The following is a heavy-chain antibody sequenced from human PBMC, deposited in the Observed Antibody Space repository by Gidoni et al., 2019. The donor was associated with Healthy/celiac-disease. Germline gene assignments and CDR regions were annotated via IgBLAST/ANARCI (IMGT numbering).Heavy chain of an antibody. D-gene: IGHD4-17*01. CDR3: ARVDRGTTVTTEGNDY. Sequence: QVQLVQSGAEVKKPGSSVKVSCKASGGTFSRYAISWVRQAPGQGLEWMGGIIPIFGTANDAQKFQGRVTITADESTSTAYMELSSLRSEDTAVYYCARVDRGTTVTTEGNDYWGQGTLVTVSS. V-gene: IGHV1-69*01. J-gene: IGHJ4*02. CDR2: IIPIFGTA. CDR1: GGTFSRYA.